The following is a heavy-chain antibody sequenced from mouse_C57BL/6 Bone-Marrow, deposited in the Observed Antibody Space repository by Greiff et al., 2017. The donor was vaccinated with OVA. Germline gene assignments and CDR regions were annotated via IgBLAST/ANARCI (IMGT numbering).Heavy chain of an antibody. CDR1: GFTFSDYY. CDR2: ISNGGGRT. V-gene: IGHV5-12*01. J-gene: IGHJ3*01. Sequence: EVQRVESGGGLVQPGGSLKLSCAASGFTFSDYYMYWVRQTPEKRLEWVAYISNGGGRTYYPDTVKGRFTISRNNAKNTLYLQMSRLKSEDTAMYYCARGRRWFAYWGQGTLVTVSA. CDR3: ARGRRWFAY.